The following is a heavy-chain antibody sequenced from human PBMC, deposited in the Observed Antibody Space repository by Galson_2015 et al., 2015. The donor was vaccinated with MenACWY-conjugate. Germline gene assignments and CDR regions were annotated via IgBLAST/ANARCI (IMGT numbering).Heavy chain of an antibody. V-gene: IGHV3-48*04. D-gene: IGHD3-16*01. Sequence: SLRLSCAASGFTFNTYSMNWVRQAPGKGLEWISYISFSGSPIYYADSVKGRFTISRDNAKSSLYLQMNFLRVEDTAVYYCARDSPWGGAREFDPWGQGTVVTVSS. J-gene: IGHJ5*02. CDR2: ISFSGSPI. CDR1: GFTFNTYS. CDR3: ARDSPWGGAREFDP.